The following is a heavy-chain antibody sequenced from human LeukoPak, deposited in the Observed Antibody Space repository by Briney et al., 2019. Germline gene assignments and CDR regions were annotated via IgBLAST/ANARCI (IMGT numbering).Heavy chain of an antibody. J-gene: IGHJ3*02. CDR1: GGSISIYY. V-gene: IGHV4-59*01. Sequence: SETLSLTCTVSGGSISIYYWSWIRQPPGKGLEWIGYIYYSGNTNYNPSFKSRVTISVDTSKNHFFLTLSSVTAADTAVYYCARLTTVTPRTAFDICGEATLVTVSS. CDR2: IYYSGNT. D-gene: IGHD4-17*01. CDR3: ARLTTVTPRTAFDI.